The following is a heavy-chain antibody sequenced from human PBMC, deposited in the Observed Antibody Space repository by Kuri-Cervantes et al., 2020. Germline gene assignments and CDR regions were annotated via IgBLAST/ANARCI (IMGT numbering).Heavy chain of an antibody. Sequence: GESLKISCAASGFTFSNYAMTWVRQAPGKGLEWVSVISGGGASTFYTDSVKGRFTISRDNFKRKVFLQMNSLRAEDTAVYYCARDQRHYYDSSGHYYFDYWGQGTLVTVSS. CDR1: GFTFSNYA. CDR3: ARDQRHYYDSSGHYYFDY. V-gene: IGHV3-23*01. J-gene: IGHJ4*02. D-gene: IGHD3-22*01. CDR2: ISGGGAST.